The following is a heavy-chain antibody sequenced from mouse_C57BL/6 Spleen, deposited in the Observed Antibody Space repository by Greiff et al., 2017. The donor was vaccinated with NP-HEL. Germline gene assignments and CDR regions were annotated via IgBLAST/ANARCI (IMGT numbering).Heavy chain of an antibody. J-gene: IGHJ4*01. V-gene: IGHV2-9-1*01. D-gene: IGHD2-5*01. Sequence: VQLQQSGPGLVAPSQRLSITCTVSGFSLTSYAISWVRQPPGKGLEWLGVIWTGGGTNYNSALKSRLSISKDNSKSQVFLKMNSLQTDDTARYYCARAYYSKGVYAMDYWGQGTSVTVSS. CDR2: IWTGGGT. CDR3: ARAYYSKGVYAMDY. CDR1: GFSLTSYA.